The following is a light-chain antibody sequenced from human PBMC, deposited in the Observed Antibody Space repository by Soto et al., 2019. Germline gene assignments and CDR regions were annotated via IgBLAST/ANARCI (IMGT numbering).Light chain of an antibody. CDR1: SSDVGGYNY. V-gene: IGLV2-8*01. CDR3: SSYAGSNNLV. CDR2: EVS. Sequence: QPALTQPPSASGSPGQPVPISCTGTSSDVGGYNYVSWYQQHPGKAPKLMIYEVSKRPSGVPDRFSGSKSGNTASLTVSGLQAEDEADYYCSSYAGSNNLVFGGGTKLTVL. J-gene: IGLJ2*01.